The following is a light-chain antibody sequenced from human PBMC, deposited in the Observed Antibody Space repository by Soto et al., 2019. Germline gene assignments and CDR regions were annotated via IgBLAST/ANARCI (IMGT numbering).Light chain of an antibody. CDR2: EVS. CDR3: SSFTSSTTYV. J-gene: IGLJ1*01. V-gene: IGLV2-14*01. Sequence: QSALTQPAFVSASPGQSITIYCTGTSSDVGGYNYVSWYQQHPGKAPKLMIYEVSNRPSGVSGRFFGSKSGNTASLTISGLQAEDEADYYCSSFTSSTTYVFGTGTKLTVL. CDR1: SSDVGGYNY.